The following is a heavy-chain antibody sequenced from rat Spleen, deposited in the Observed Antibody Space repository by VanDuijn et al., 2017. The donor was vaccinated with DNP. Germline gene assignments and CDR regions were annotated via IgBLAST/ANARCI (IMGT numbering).Heavy chain of an antibody. V-gene: IGHV2-72*01. J-gene: IGHJ1*01. D-gene: IGHD1-11*01. Sequence: QVQLEESGPGLMQPSETLFLTCTVSGFSLTSTGVGWVRQGLGKGLVWMGTIWAGGSTNYNSAVQSRLSISRDTSKSQLFLKLNSLKPKDTGTYFCARHSPRRVWGYFDCWGPGTMVTVSS. CDR1: GFSLTSTG. CDR2: IWAGGST. CDR3: ARHSPRRVWGYFDC.